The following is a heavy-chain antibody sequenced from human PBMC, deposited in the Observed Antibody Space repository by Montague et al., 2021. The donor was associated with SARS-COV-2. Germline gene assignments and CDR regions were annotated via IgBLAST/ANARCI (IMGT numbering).Heavy chain of an antibody. Sequence: CAIPGDSVSSNTATWNWIRQSPSRGLEWLGRTYYRSKWYHDYAISLKSRITINPGTSKNQFSLQLSSVAPEDTAVFYCARTTTRMLYPENAFDIWGQGTMVTVSS. CDR1: GDSVSSNTAT. D-gene: IGHD2-15*01. V-gene: IGHV6-1*01. J-gene: IGHJ3*02. CDR2: TYYRSKWYH. CDR3: ARTTTRMLYPENAFDI.